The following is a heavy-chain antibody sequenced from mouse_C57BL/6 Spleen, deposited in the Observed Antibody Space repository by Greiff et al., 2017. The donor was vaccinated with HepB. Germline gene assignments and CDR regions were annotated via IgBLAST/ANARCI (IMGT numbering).Heavy chain of an antibody. D-gene: IGHD1-1*01. CDR3: ARGDYFRFDY. CDR1: GYTFTSYW. J-gene: IGHJ2*01. V-gene: IGHV1-50*01. CDR2: IDPSDSYT. Sequence: QVQLQQPGAELVKPGASVKLSCKASGYTFTSYWMQWVKQRPGQGLEWIGEIDPSDSYTNYNQKFKGKATLTVDTSSSTAYMQLSSLTSEDSAVYYCARGDYFRFDYWGQGTTLTVSS.